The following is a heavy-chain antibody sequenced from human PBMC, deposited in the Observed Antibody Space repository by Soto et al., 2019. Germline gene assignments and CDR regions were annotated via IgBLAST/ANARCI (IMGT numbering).Heavy chain of an antibody. CDR1: GFTVSTNY. J-gene: IGHJ6*02. Sequence: EVQLVESGGGLIQPGESLRLSCVASGFTVSTNYMNWVRQAPGKGLEWVSVIYSGGSTYYGDSVEGRFTISRDNSKNTVFLQMNTLRVEDTAVYYCAPERPKSSREYYYGMDIWGQGTTVTVSS. D-gene: IGHD6-13*01. V-gene: IGHV3-53*01. CDR3: APERPKSSREYYYGMDI. CDR2: IYSGGST.